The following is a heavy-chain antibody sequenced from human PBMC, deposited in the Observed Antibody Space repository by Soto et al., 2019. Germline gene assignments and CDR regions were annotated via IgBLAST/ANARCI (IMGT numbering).Heavy chain of an antibody. CDR3: ARSGSYLPGGDDAFDI. J-gene: IGHJ3*02. D-gene: IGHD1-26*01. CDR1: GFTFSSYS. V-gene: IGHV3-21*01. CDR2: ISSSSSYI. Sequence: GGSLRLSCAASGFTFSSYSMNWVRQAPGKGLEWVSSISSSSSYIYYADSVKGRFTISRDNAKNSLYLQMNSLRAEDTAVYYCARSGSYLPGGDDAFDIWGQGTMVTVSS.